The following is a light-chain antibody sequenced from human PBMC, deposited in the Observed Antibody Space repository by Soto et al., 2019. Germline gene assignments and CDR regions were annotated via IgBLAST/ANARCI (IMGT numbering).Light chain of an antibody. Sequence: EIVLSQSPAILSLSPGDRATLSCRASQTVSSFLAWYQQKPGQAPRLLIYDTSNRATGVLARFSASGSGTDFTLTISSLEPEDFAVYFCQQRYNWPPTFGQGTKLEIK. CDR3: QQRYNWPPT. J-gene: IGKJ2*01. CDR1: QTVSSF. CDR2: DTS. V-gene: IGKV3-11*01.